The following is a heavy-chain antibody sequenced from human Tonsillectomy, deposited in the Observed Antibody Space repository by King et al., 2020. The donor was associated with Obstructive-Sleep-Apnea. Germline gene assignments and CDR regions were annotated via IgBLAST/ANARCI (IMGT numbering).Heavy chain of an antibody. CDR2: ISGRGGST. J-gene: IGHJ6*02. V-gene: IGHV3-23*04. D-gene: IGHD3-16*01. CDR3: AKDQSSAFGDYGMDV. Sequence: VQLVESGGGLVQPGGALRLSFAASGFTFSSYAMSWVRPAPGKGLEWVSAISGRGGSTYYADSVKGRFTISRDNSKNTRDRQMKSLRAEDTAVYYCAKDQSSAFGDYGMDVWGQGTTVTVSS. CDR1: GFTFSSYA.